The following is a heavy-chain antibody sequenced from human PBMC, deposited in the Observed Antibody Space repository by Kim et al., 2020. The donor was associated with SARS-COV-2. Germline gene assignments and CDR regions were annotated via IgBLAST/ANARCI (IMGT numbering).Heavy chain of an antibody. CDR2: IYYSGST. V-gene: IGHV4-59*08. CDR1: GGSISSYY. D-gene: IGHD3-22*01. J-gene: IGHJ3*02. Sequence: SETLSLTCTVSGGSISSYYWSWIRQPPGKGLEWIGYIYYSGSTNYNPSLKSRVTISVDTSKNQFSLKLSSVTAADTAVYYCARHFYDSSGWGAFDIWGQG. CDR3: ARHFYDSSGWGAFDI.